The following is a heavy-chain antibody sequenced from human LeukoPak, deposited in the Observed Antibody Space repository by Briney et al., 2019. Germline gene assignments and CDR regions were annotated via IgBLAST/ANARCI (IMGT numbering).Heavy chain of an antibody. V-gene: IGHV3-74*01. CDR1: GFTFSSYW. D-gene: IGHD2-15*01. Sequence: GGSLRLSCAASGFTFSSYWMHWVRQAPGKVLVWVSRINSDGSSTSYADSVKGRFTISRDNAKNTLYLQMNSLRAEDTAVYYCARDLSVAVAATNYWGQGTLVTVSS. J-gene: IGHJ4*02. CDR2: INSDGSST. CDR3: ARDLSVAVAATNY.